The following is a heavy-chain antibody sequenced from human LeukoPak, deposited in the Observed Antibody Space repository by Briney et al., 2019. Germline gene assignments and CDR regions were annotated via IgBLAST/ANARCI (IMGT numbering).Heavy chain of an antibody. Sequence: ASVKVSCKASGYSFTSYDINWVRQATGQGLEWMGWMNPNSGNTGYAQKFQGRVTMTTDTSTSTAYMELRSLRSDDTAVYYCARDQRSRVVTFDYWGQGTLVTVSS. CDR3: ARDQRSRVVTFDY. V-gene: IGHV1-8*01. CDR1: GYSFTSYD. CDR2: MNPNSGNT. J-gene: IGHJ4*02. D-gene: IGHD3-10*01.